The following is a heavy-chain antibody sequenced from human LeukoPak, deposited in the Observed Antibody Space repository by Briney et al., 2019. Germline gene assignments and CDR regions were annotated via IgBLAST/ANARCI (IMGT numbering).Heavy chain of an antibody. CDR2: IWYDGSNK. Sequence: GRSLRLSCAASGFTCSSYGMHLVRQAPGKGLEWVAIIWYDGSNKNYADSVKGRFTISRDNSKNTLYLQMNSLRAEDTAVYYCARDRRGDILDYWGQGTLVTVSS. CDR3: ARDRRGDILDY. D-gene: IGHD2-21*02. V-gene: IGHV3-33*01. CDR1: GFTCSSYG. J-gene: IGHJ4*02.